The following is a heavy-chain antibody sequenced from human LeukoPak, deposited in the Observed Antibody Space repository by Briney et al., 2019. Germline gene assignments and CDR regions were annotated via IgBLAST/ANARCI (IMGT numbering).Heavy chain of an antibody. V-gene: IGHV3-23*01. CDR1: GFTFSSYA. J-gene: IGHJ4*02. CDR2: ISGSGGST. CDR3: AKSGLGSGWSPVSGHY. Sequence: PGGSLRLSCAASGFTFSSYAMSWVRQAPGKGLEWVSAISGSGGSTYYADSVKGRFTISRDNSKNTLYLQMNSLRAEDTAVYYCAKSGLGSGWSPVSGHYWGQGTLVTVSS. D-gene: IGHD6-19*01.